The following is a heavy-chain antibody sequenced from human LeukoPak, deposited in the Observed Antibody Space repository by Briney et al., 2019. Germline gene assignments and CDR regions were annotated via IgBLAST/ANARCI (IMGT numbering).Heavy chain of an antibody. CDR1: GGSISSSSYY. CDR2: IYYSGST. Sequence: PSETLSLTCTVPGGSISSSSYYWGWIRQPPGKGLGWIGNIYYSGSTYYNPSLESRVTMSLDTSKNQFSLKLSSVTAADTAVYYCARDENGYVWGSFRAWGQGTLVTVSS. J-gene: IGHJ5*02. V-gene: IGHV4-39*07. CDR3: ARDENGYVWGSFRA. D-gene: IGHD3-16*02.